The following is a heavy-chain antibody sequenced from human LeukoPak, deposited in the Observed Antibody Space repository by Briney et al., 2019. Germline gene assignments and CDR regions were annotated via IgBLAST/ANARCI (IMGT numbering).Heavy chain of an antibody. CDR1: GYTFSSFD. Sequence: ASVKVSCKTSGYTFSSFDVIWVRQATGQGLEWIGWMNPNSLNTGYAQKFRGRVTMTGDTSISTAYMELSSLRSEDTAVYYCARAGRASQSYFDYWGQGTLVTVSS. CDR2: MNPNSLNT. V-gene: IGHV1-8*01. J-gene: IGHJ4*02. D-gene: IGHD6-13*01. CDR3: ARAGRASQSYFDY.